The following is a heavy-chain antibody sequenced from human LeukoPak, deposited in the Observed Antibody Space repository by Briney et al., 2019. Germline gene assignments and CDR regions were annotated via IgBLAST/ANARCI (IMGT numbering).Heavy chain of an antibody. J-gene: IGHJ3*02. Sequence: SQTLSLTCTVSGGSISSGSYYWSWIRQPAGKGLEWIGRIYTSGSTNYNPSLKSRVTISVDTSKNQFSLKLSSVTAADTAVYYCARDPTTEDAFDIWGQGTMVTVSS. CDR3: ARDPTTEDAFDI. CDR1: GGSISSGSYY. D-gene: IGHD4-11*01. V-gene: IGHV4-61*02. CDR2: IYTSGST.